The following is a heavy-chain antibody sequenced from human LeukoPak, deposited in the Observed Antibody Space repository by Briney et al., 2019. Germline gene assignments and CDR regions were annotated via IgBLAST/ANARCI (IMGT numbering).Heavy chain of an antibody. CDR1: GGSFSGYY. CDR3: ARVRIVVVVRGMWFDP. D-gene: IGHD2-15*01. V-gene: IGHV4-34*01. Sequence: PSETLSLTCAVYGGSFSGYYWSWIRQPPGKGLEWIGEINHSGSTNYNPSLKSRVTISVDTSKNQFSLKLSSVTAADTAVYYCARVRIVVVVRGMWFDPWGQGTLVTVSS. J-gene: IGHJ5*02. CDR2: INHSGST.